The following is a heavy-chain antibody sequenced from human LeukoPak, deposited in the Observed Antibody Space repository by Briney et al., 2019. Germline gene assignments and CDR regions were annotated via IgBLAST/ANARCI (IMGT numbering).Heavy chain of an antibody. CDR1: GFTFSSYS. V-gene: IGHV3-21*01. Sequence: GGSPRLSCAASGFTFSSYSMHWVRQAPGKGLEWVSSVSSSATYIYYADSVKGRFTISRDNAKNSLYLQMNSLRAEDTAVYYCAREVMVVAATTFWYFDLWGRGTLVTVSS. D-gene: IGHD2-15*01. CDR3: AREVMVVAATTFWYFDL. CDR2: VSSSATYI. J-gene: IGHJ2*01.